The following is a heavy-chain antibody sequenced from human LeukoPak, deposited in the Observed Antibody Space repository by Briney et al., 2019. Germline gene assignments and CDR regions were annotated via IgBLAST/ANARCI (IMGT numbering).Heavy chain of an antibody. CDR1: GFTFSTYN. CDR2: IKSKIDGGTT. V-gene: IGHV3-15*01. J-gene: IGHJ4*02. Sequence: AGGSLRLSCTASGFTFSTYNMNWVRQAPGKGLEWVGRIKSKIDGGTTEYAAPVKGRFTISRDDSKNTLYLQMNSLKTEDTAVYYCITLGNDYWGQGTLVTVSS. CDR3: ITLGNDY.